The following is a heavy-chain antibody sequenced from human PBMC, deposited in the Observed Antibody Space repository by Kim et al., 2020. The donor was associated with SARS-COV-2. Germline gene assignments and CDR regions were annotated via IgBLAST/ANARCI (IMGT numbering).Heavy chain of an antibody. J-gene: IGHJ4*02. Sequence: SQTLSLTCAISGDSVSSNSAAWNWIRQSPSRGLEWLGRTYYRSKWYNDYAVSVKSRITINPDTSKNQFSLQLNSVTPEDTAVYYCARDYPYDYVWGSYIDYWGQGTLVTVSS. D-gene: IGHD3-16*01. V-gene: IGHV6-1*01. CDR2: TYYRSKWYN. CDR3: ARDYPYDYVWGSYIDY. CDR1: GDSVSSNSAA.